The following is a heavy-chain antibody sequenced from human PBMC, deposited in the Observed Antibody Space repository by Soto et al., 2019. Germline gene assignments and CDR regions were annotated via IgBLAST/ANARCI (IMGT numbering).Heavy chain of an antibody. V-gene: IGHV4-39*01. Sequence: SSETLSLTCTVSGGSISSSSYYWGWIRQPPGKGLEWIGSIYYSGSTYYNPSLKSRVTISVDTSKNQFSLKLSSVTAADTAVYYCARQGYCSGGSCYSHYYYYYGMDVWGQGTTVTVSS. J-gene: IGHJ6*02. D-gene: IGHD2-15*01. CDR1: GGSISSSSYY. CDR2: IYYSGST. CDR3: ARQGYCSGGSCYSHYYYYYGMDV.